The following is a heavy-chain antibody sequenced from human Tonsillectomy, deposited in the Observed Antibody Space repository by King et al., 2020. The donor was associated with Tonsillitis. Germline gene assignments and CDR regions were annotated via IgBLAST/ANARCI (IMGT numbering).Heavy chain of an antibody. J-gene: IGHJ4*02. CDR2: IRYDGSNK. CDR3: AKDPGYYYSSGYPDY. D-gene: IGHD3-22*01. V-gene: IGHV3-30*02. CDR1: GFTFSSYG. Sequence: VQLVESGGGVVQPGGSLRLSCAASGFTFSSYGMHWVRQAPGKGLEWVAFIRYDGSNKYYADSVKGRFTISRDNSKNTLYLQMNSLRAEDTAVYYCAKDPGYYYSSGYPDYWGQGTLVTVSS.